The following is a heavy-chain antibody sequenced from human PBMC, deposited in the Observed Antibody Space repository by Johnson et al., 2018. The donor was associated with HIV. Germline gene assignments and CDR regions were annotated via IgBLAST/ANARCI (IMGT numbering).Heavy chain of an antibody. CDR2: IKQDGSEK. V-gene: IGHV3-7*01. CDR1: GFTFSSYW. J-gene: IGHJ3*02. D-gene: IGHD7-27*01. Sequence: VQLVESGGGLVQPGGSLRLSCAASGFTFSSYWMSWVRQAPGKGLEWVANIKQDGSEKYYVDSVKGRFTISRDNAKNSLYLQMNSLRAEDTAVYYCAKDQASVGTGEYAFDIWGQGTMVTVSS. CDR3: AKDQASVGTGEYAFDI.